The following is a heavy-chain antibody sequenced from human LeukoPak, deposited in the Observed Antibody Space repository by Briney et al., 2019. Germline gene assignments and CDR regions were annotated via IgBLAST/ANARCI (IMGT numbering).Heavy chain of an antibody. V-gene: IGHV3-74*01. J-gene: IGHJ3*02. CDR2: INSDGINT. CDR3: AREGYGSGAFDI. CDR1: GFTFSNYW. D-gene: IGHD3-10*01. Sequence: PGGSLRLSCAASGFTFSNYWMHWVRQAPGKGLVWVSRINSDGINTSYADSVKGRFTISRDNAKNTLNLQMNSLRAEDTAVYFCAREGYGSGAFDIWGQGTMVTVSS.